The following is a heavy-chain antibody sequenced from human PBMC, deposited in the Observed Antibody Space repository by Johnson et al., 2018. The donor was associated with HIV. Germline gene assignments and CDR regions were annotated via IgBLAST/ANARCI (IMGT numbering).Heavy chain of an antibody. D-gene: IGHD3-16*01. CDR3: ARDVKVCAFDI. CDR2: IKQDGSEK. V-gene: IGHV3-7*01. CDR1: GFTFITYW. J-gene: IGHJ3*02. Sequence: VQLVESGGGLVQPGGSLRLSCAASGFTFITYWMSWVRQAPGKGLEWVANIKQDGSEKYYVGSVKGRFTISRDNAKNSLYLQMNSLRAEDTAVYYCARDVKVCAFDIWGQGTMVTVSS.